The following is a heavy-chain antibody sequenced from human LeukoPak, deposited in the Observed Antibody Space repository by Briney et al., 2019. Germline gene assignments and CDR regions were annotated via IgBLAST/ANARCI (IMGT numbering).Heavy chain of an antibody. CDR1: GLTFSRHW. CDR2: IKSDGSRT. Sequence: PGGSLRLSCAASGLTFSRHWMHWVRQAPGKGLVWVSRIKSDGSRTNYADSVKGRFTISRDNAKNTLHLQMNSLRAEDTAVYYCAGDFGGYNTIDYWGQGTLVTVSS. J-gene: IGHJ4*02. D-gene: IGHD1-1*01. V-gene: IGHV3-74*01. CDR3: AGDFGGYNTIDY.